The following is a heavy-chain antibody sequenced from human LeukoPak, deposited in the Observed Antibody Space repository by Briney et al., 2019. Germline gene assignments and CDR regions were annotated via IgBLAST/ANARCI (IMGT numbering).Heavy chain of an antibody. CDR1: GYSFNTLA. D-gene: IGHD4-23*01. J-gene: IGHJ3*02. Sequence: GASVKVSCRASGYSFNTLAINWVRQAPGQGLEWMGWVRVYNGRTNYAQKVQGRVTMTTDTSTSTAYMELRSLRFDDTAVYYCATTVVTPGAFDIWGQGTMVTVSS. V-gene: IGHV1-18*01. CDR2: VRVYNGRT. CDR3: ATTVVTPGAFDI.